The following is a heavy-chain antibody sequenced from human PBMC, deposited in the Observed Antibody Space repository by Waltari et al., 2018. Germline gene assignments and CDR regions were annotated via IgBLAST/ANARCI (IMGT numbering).Heavy chain of an antibody. CDR1: GYTFTSYA. J-gene: IGHJ4*02. CDR3: ARDGYYYDSSGYYFWTLTSYFDY. Sequence: QVQLVQSGAEVKKPGASVKVSCKASGYTFTSYAMHWVRQAPGQRLEWMGWINAGKCNTKDSQKFQGRVTITRDTSASTAYMELGSLGSEDTAVYYCARDGYYYDSSGYYFWTLTSYFDYWGQGTLVTVSS. V-gene: IGHV1-3*01. CDR2: INAGKCNT. D-gene: IGHD3-22*01.